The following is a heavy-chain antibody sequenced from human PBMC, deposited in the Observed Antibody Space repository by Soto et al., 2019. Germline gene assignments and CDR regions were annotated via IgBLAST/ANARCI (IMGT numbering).Heavy chain of an antibody. D-gene: IGHD1-20*01. V-gene: IGHV4-31*03. J-gene: IGHJ5*02. CDR1: GGSISSGGYY. CDR3: ARVGGINWFDP. Sequence: QVQLQESGPGLVKPSQTLSLTCTVSGGSISSGGYYWSWIRQHPGKVLEWIGYIYYSGSTYSNPSLKRRVTISVDTSKNPFSLKLSSVTAADTAVYYCARVGGINWFDPWGQGTLVTVSS. CDR2: IYYSGST.